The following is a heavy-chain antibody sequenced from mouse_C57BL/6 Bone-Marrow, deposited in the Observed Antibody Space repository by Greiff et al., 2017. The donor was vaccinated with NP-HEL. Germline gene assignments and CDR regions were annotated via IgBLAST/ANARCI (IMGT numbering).Heavy chain of an antibody. CDR2: ISDGGSYT. D-gene: IGHD4-1*01. CDR3: ARDKWEDYAMDY. V-gene: IGHV5-4*01. J-gene: IGHJ4*01. CDR1: GFTFSSYA. Sequence: DVHLVESGGGLVKPGGSLKLSCAASGFTFSSYAMSWVRQTPEKRLEWVATISDGGSYTYYPDNLKGRFTISRDNAKNNLYLQMSHLKSEDTAMYYCARDKWEDYAMDYWGQGTSVTVSS.